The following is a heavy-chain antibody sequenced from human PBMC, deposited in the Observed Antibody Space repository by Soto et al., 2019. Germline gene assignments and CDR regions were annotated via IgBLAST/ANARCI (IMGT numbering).Heavy chain of an antibody. CDR1: GFSFSDYA. CDR3: AKASSAWYDSKSYYFDD. V-gene: IGHV3-23*01. CDR2: ISATGGST. D-gene: IGHD6-19*01. Sequence: EVQLLDSGGGLVQPGGSLRLSCVASGFSFSDYAMNWVRQAPGKGLEWVSEISATGGSTFYADFVKGRFTISRDNSKNTLYLHLTSLRDEDTARYYCAKASSAWYDSKSYYFDDWGPGTLVTVSS. J-gene: IGHJ4*02.